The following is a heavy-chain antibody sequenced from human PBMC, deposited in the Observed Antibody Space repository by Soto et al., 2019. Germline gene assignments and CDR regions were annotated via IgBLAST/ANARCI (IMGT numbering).Heavy chain of an antibody. CDR1: GGSISSHY. Sequence: SETLSLTCNVSGGSISSHYWSWIRQPPGKGLEWIGEIDYNGGTNYNPSLKSRVTISVDTSKNQFSLKLSSVTAADTAVYYCARVGGFGATTIDYWGQGTLVTVSS. CDR3: ARVGGFGATTIDY. D-gene: IGHD3-10*01. CDR2: IDYNGGT. J-gene: IGHJ4*02. V-gene: IGHV4-59*08.